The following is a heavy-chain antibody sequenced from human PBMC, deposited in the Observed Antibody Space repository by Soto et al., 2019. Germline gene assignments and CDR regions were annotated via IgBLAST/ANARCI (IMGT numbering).Heavy chain of an antibody. CDR1: GGSISSYY. CDR2: IYYSGST. Sequence: SETLSLTCTVSGGSISSYYGSWIRQPPGKGLEWIGYIYYSGSTNYNPSLKSRVTISVDTSKNQFSLKLSSVTAADTAVYYCARDVGIAVAHYFDYWGQGTLVTVSS. CDR3: ARDVGIAVAHYFDY. V-gene: IGHV4-59*01. J-gene: IGHJ4*02. D-gene: IGHD6-19*01.